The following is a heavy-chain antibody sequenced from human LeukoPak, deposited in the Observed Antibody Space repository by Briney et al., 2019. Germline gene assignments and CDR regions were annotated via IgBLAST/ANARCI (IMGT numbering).Heavy chain of an antibody. CDR2: IYYSGST. V-gene: IGHV4-30-4*08. CDR1: GGSISSGDYY. J-gene: IGHJ4*02. Sequence: PSQTLSLTCTVSGGSISSGDYYWRWIRQPPGKGLEWIGYIYYSGSTYYNPSLKSRVTISVDTSKNQFSLKLSSVTAADTAVYYCAGTMLGQGSTFDYWGQGTLVTVSS. CDR3: AGTMLGQGSTFDY. D-gene: IGHD4/OR15-4a*01.